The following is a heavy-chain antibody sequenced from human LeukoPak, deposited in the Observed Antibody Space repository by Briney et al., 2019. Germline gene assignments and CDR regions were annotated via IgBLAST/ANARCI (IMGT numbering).Heavy chain of an antibody. CDR2: INSDVSST. J-gene: IGHJ4*02. V-gene: IGHV3-74*01. Sequence: PGGSLRLSCAASGFTFSDHYMDWVRQAPGKGLVWVSRINSDVSSTSYADSVKGRFTISRDNAKNTLYLQMNSLRAEDTAVYYCSREGSATSFDYWGQGTLVTVSS. CDR3: SREGSATSFDY. CDR1: GFTFSDHY. D-gene: IGHD1-7*01.